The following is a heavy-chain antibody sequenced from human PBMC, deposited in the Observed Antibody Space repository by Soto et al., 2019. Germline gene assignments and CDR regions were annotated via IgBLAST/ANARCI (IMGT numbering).Heavy chain of an antibody. D-gene: IGHD3-22*01. CDR1: GFTFSDYY. V-gene: IGHV3-11*01. J-gene: IGHJ4*02. CDR3: SALSTVTCYYYYCLDD. CDR2: ISSSGSTI. Sequence: GGSLRLSCAASGFTFSDYYMSWISPAPGKGREWVSYISSSGSTIYYADSVKGRFTISSENAKNTLYLQLNSLRAEDSAADYCSALSTVTCYYYYCLDDWGQGTLVTVSS.